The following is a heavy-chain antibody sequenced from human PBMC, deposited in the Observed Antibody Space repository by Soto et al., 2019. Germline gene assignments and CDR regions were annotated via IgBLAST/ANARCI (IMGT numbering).Heavy chain of an antibody. J-gene: IGHJ6*02. V-gene: IGHV4-34*01. CDR1: GGSFSCYY. CDR2: INHSGST. D-gene: IGHD6-13*01. Sequence: SETLSLTCAVYGGSFSCYYWSWIRQPPGKGLEWIGEINHSGSTNYNPSLKSRVTISVDTSKNQFSLKLSSVTAADTAVYYCARGRVSSSLIYYYYYGMDVWGQGTTVTVSS. CDR3: ARGRVSSSLIYYYYYGMDV.